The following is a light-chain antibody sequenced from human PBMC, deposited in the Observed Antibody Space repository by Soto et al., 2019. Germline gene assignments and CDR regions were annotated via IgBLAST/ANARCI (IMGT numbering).Light chain of an antibody. CDR2: DAS. V-gene: IGKV3-11*01. J-gene: IGKJ4*01. Sequence: EVVLTQSPATLSLSPGQRATLSCRASQSVSSYLAWYRQKPGQPPRLLIYDASNRAPGIPARFTGSGSGTDFTLTISSLEPEDFAVYYCQHRSSWPSTFGGGTRVEIK. CDR1: QSVSSY. CDR3: QHRSSWPST.